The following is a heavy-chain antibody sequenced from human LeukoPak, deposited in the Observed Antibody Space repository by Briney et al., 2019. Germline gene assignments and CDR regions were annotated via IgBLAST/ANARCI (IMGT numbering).Heavy chain of an antibody. J-gene: IGHJ3*02. V-gene: IGHV3-21*01. CDR2: LSGNDYYI. CDR3: AREISGSPHNDGFDI. CDR1: GFTFSIYT. D-gene: IGHD3-10*01. Sequence: PGGSLRLSCAASGFTFSIYTMNWVRQAPGKGLEWVTSLSGNDYYIYYADSLRGRFTISRDNAKNSLYLEMHTLRAEDTAIYYCAREISGSPHNDGFDIWGQGTMVTVSS.